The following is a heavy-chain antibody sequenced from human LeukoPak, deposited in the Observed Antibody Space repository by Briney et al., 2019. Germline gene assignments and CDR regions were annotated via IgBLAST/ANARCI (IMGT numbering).Heavy chain of an antibody. D-gene: IGHD3-9*01. J-gene: IGHJ4*02. V-gene: IGHV1-18*01. Sequence: ASVKVSCKASGYSFTSFAISWVRQAPGQGLEWMGWINPYNGETNYAQKLQGRVTMTTDTSTSTAYMELSSLRSEDTAVYYCATHDRYYDILTGYSYFDYWGQGTLVTVSS. CDR3: ATHDRYYDILTGYSYFDY. CDR2: INPYNGET. CDR1: GYSFTSFA.